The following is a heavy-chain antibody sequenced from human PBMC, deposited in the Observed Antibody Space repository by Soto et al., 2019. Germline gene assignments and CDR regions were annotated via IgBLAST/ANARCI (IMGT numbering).Heavy chain of an antibody. CDR3: ARYSSSWYLFDY. D-gene: IGHD6-13*01. J-gene: IGHJ4*02. Sequence: SETLSLTCTVFGGSISSYYWSWIRKSPGKGLGWIGYIYYSGSTNYNPSLKSRVTISVDTYKNQFSLKLSSVTAADTAVYYCARYSSSWYLFDYWGQGTLVTVSS. CDR1: GGSISSYY. V-gene: IGHV4-59*01. CDR2: IYYSGST.